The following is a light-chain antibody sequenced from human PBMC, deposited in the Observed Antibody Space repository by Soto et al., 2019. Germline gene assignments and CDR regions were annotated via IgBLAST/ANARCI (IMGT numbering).Light chain of an antibody. Sequence: QLVLTQPASVSGSPGQSITISCTGTPSDIGNYNYVSWYQQHPGKAPKLIIYGVSNRPSGVSNRFSASKSGNAASLTISGLQAEDEADYYCSSYTAYTTLWVFGGGTKLTVL. CDR2: GVS. J-gene: IGLJ3*02. CDR1: PSDIGNYNY. CDR3: SSYTAYTTLWV. V-gene: IGLV2-14*01.